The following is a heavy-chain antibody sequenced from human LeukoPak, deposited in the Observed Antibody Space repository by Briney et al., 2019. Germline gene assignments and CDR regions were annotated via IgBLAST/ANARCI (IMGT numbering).Heavy chain of an antibody. CDR1: GFPFGDHA. Sequence: GGSLRLSCAASGFPFGDHAMHWVRQAPGKGLEWVSLISGDGGDTYYADSVKGRFTISRDNSKNSLYLQMNSLRAEDSALYYCAKDEWFIYRAHFILDYWGQGTLVTVSS. D-gene: IGHD3-3*01. CDR2: ISGDGGDT. CDR3: AKDEWFIYRAHFILDY. V-gene: IGHV3-43*02. J-gene: IGHJ4*02.